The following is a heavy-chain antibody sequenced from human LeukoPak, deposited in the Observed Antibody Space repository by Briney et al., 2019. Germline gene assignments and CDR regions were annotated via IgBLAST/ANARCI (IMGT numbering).Heavy chain of an antibody. CDR2: IYYSGST. J-gene: IGHJ4*02. D-gene: IGHD1-26*01. V-gene: IGHV4-59*08. CDR3: ARQRAGPLHYFDY. CDR1: GGSISSYY. Sequence: PSETLSLTCTVSGGSISSYYWSWIRQPPGKGLEWIGYIYYSGSTNCNPSLKSRVTISVDTSKNQFSLRLSSVTAADTAVYYCARQRAGPLHYFDYWGQGTLVTVSS.